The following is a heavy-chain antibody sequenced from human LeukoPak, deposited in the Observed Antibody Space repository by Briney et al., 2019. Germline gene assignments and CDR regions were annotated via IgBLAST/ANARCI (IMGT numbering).Heavy chain of an antibody. CDR3: ARDDYYCYGMDV. CDR2: INWNGGST. J-gene: IGHJ6*02. CDR1: GFTFDDYG. Sequence: GGSLRLSCAASGFTFDDYGMSWVRQAPGKGLEWVSGINWNGGSTGYADSVKGRFTISRDNAKNSLYLQMNSLRAEDTALYHCARDDYYCYGMDVWGQGTTVTVSS. V-gene: IGHV3-20*01.